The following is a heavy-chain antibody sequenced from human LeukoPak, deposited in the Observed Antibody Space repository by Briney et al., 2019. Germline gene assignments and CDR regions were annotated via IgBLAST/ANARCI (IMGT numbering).Heavy chain of an antibody. CDR1: GYTFTGYY. D-gene: IGHD2-2*01. Sequence: REASVKVSCKASGYTFTGYYMHWVRQAPGQGLEWMGWINPNSGGTNYAQKFQGRVTMTRDTSISTAYMELSRLRSDDTAVYYCARGHVIVVVPAAIIGEYSWFDPWGQGTLVTVSS. CDR2: INPNSGGT. CDR3: ARGHVIVVVPAAIIGEYSWFDP. V-gene: IGHV1-2*02. J-gene: IGHJ5*02.